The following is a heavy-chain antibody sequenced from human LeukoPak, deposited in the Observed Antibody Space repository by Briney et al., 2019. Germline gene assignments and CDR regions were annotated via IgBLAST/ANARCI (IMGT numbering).Heavy chain of an antibody. Sequence: PGGSLRLSCAASGFTFSSSGMHWVRQAPGKGLEWVAFIRFDGGNKDYADSVKGRFTISRDNSRNTLYLQMNSLRAEDTAVYYCAKGLGYCSGGSCYWGQGTLVTVSS. V-gene: IGHV3-30*02. CDR3: AKGLGYCSGGSCY. CDR1: GFTFSSSG. D-gene: IGHD2-15*01. J-gene: IGHJ4*02. CDR2: IRFDGGNK.